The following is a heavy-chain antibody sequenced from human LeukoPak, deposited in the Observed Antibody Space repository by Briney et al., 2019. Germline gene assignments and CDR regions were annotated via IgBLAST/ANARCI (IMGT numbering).Heavy chain of an antibody. CDR2: ISGSGGGT. CDR3: ARWSGDYKFDY. J-gene: IGHJ4*02. D-gene: IGHD3-3*01. CDR1: GFTFSNYA. Sequence: GGSLRLSCVASGFTFSNYAMTWVRQVSGKGLEWVSGISGSGGGTYYAASVKGRFTISRDNSKDTLFLQMNSLRVDDTALYYCARWSGDYKFDYWGQGTLVTVSS. V-gene: IGHV3-23*01.